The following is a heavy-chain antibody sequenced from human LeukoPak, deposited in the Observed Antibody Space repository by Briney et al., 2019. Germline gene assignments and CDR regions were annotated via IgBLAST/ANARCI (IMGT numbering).Heavy chain of an antibody. V-gene: IGHV1-69*01. Sequence: SSVKVSCKASGGTFSSYAIRWVRQAPGQGLAWMGGINPIFGTDNFAQKFQDRFTITADESTSTAYMELSSLRSEDTAVYYCARDSVVGSSSWYHDYWGQGTLVTVSS. CDR2: INPIFGTD. D-gene: IGHD6-13*01. CDR3: ARDSVVGSSSWYHDY. J-gene: IGHJ4*02. CDR1: GGTFSSYA.